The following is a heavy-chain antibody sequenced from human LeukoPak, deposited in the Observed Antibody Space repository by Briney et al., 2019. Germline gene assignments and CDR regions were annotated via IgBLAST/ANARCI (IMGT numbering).Heavy chain of an antibody. J-gene: IGHJ5*02. D-gene: IGHD6-19*01. CDR2: VYYSGST. V-gene: IGHV4-59*08. CDR3: AKGAGPPWFDP. Sequence: PSETLSLTCTVSGGSISSYYWSWIRQPPGKGLEWIGYVYYSGSTNYNPSLKSRVTISIDTSRNQFSMNLNSVTAADTAVYYCAKGAGPPWFDPWGQGTLVTVSS. CDR1: GGSISSYY.